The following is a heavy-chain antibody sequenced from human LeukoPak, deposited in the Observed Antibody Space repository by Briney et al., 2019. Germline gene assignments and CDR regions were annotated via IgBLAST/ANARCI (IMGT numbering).Heavy chain of an antibody. CDR2: IIPILGIA. CDR3: ARLYYDSSGPAG. D-gene: IGHD3-22*01. CDR1: GGTFSSYA. J-gene: IGHJ4*02. V-gene: IGHV1-69*04. Sequence: SVKVSCKASGGTFSSYAISWVRQAPGQGLEWMGRIIPILGIANYAQKFQGRVTITTDESTSTAYMELSSLRSEDTAVYYCARLYYDSSGPAGWGQGTLVTVSS.